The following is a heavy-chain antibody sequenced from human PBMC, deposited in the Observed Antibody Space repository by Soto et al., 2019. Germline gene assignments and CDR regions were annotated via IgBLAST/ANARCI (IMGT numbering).Heavy chain of an antibody. CDR3: AWSALSVNLDY. D-gene: IGHD1-26*01. CDR2: INAGNGNT. J-gene: IGHJ4*02. V-gene: IGHV1-3*05. Sequence: QVKLVQSGAEEKKPGASVKVSCKASGYTFTSYAMHWVRQAPGQRLEWMGWINAGNGNTKYSQKFQGRVTITRDTSASTDYLELSSLRSEDTAVYYCAWSALSVNLDYWGQGTLVTVSS. CDR1: GYTFTSYA.